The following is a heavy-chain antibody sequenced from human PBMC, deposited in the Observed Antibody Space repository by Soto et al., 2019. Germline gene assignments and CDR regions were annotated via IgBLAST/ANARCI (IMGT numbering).Heavy chain of an antibody. CDR3: ARGMEYYDSSGFDY. J-gene: IGHJ4*02. V-gene: IGHV4-4*07. Sequence: LSLTCTVSGGSISSYYWSWIRQPAGKGLEWIGRIYTSGSTNYNPSLKSRVTMSVDTSKNQFSLKLSSVTAAGTAVYYCARGMEYYDSSGFDYWGQGTLVTVSS. CDR1: GGSISSYY. D-gene: IGHD3-22*01. CDR2: IYTSGST.